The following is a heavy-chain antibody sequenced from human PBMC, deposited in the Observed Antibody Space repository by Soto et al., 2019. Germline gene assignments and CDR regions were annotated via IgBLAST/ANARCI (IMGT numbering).Heavy chain of an antibody. V-gene: IGHV1-18*01. CDR3: ARVRAGYSSSTHYYYYGMDV. D-gene: IGHD6-13*01. Sequence: ASVKVSCKASGYTFTSYAISWVRQAPGQGLEWLGWISAYNGNTNYAQKLQGRVTMTTDTSTGTAYMELRSLRSDDTAVYYCARVRAGYSSSTHYYYYGMDVWGQGTTVTVSS. J-gene: IGHJ6*02. CDR1: GYTFTSYA. CDR2: ISAYNGNT.